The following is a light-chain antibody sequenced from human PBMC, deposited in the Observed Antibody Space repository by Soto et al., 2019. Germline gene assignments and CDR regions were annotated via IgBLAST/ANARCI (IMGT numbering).Light chain of an antibody. J-gene: IGLJ2*01. V-gene: IGLV2-14*01. CDR1: SSDVGGYKY. CDR3: SSYTSTSTRVL. CDR2: DVT. Sequence: QSALTQPASVSGSPGQSITISCTGTSSDVGGYKYVSWYQQHPGKAPKLMIYDVTNRPSGVSNRFSGSKSGNTASLTISGLQAEDEADYYCSSYTSTSTRVLFGGGTKVTVL.